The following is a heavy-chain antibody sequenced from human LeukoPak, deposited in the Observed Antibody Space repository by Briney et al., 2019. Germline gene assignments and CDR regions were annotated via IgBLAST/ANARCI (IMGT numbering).Heavy chain of an antibody. CDR2: ISGSGVST. V-gene: IGHV3-23*01. CDR1: GFRFSSYA. D-gene: IGHD6-13*01. CDR3: AKGTFEYAGYWAAAGDFDY. J-gene: IGHJ4*02. Sequence: GGSLRLSCAASGFRFSSYAMSWVRQAPGKGLEWVSAISGSGVSTYYADSVKGRFTVSRDNSKNTLYLQMNSLRAEDTAVYYCAKGTFEYAGYWAAAGDFDYWGQGTLVTVSS.